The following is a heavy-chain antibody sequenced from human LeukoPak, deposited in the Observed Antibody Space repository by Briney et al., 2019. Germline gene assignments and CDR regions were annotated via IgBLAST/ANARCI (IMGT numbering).Heavy chain of an antibody. Sequence: GGSLRLSCVASGFIFSNYGMHWVRQAPGKGLEWVALIWYDGNNKYYADSVKGRFTVSRDNSKNTLYLQMNSLRAEDTAVYYCARDLAAGEHFYFDLWGRGALVTVSS. D-gene: IGHD7-27*01. CDR3: ARDLAAGEHFYFDL. V-gene: IGHV3-33*01. CDR1: GFIFSNYG. J-gene: IGHJ2*01. CDR2: IWYDGNNK.